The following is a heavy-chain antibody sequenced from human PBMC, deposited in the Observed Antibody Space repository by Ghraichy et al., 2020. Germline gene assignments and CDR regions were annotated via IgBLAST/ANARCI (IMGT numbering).Heavy chain of an antibody. J-gene: IGHJ6*03. CDR3: ARASEVGDYYMDV. CDR2: IYYSGST. D-gene: IGHD3-16*01. CDR1: SGSITSGGYY. Sequence: LRLSCTVSSGSITSGGYYWSWIRQHPGKGLEWIGSIYYSGSTYYNPSLKSRVTTSVDTCKNQFSLKLSSVTAADTAVYYSARASEVGDYYMDVWGKGTTVTVSS. V-gene: IGHV4-31*03.